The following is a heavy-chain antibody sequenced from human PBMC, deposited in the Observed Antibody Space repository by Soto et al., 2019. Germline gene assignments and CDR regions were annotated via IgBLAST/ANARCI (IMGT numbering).Heavy chain of an antibody. CDR1: GGSFSGYY. Sequence: QVQLQQWGAGLLKPSETLSLTCAVYGGSFSGYYWSWIRKPPGKGLEWIGEINHSGSTNNNPTLKSRVTISVDTSKNQFSLKLSSVTAADTAVYYCARGSIVGATTSGWFDPWGQGTLVTVSS. J-gene: IGHJ5*02. V-gene: IGHV4-34*01. CDR3: ARGSIVGATTSGWFDP. D-gene: IGHD1-26*01. CDR2: INHSGST.